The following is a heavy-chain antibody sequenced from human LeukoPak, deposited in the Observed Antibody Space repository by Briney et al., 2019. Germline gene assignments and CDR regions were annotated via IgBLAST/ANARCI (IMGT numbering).Heavy chain of an antibody. Sequence: SQTLSLXCTVSGGSISSGSYYWSWIRQPAAKGLEWIGRIYTSGSTNYNPSLKSRVTISVDTSKNQFSLKLSSVTAADTAVYYCAREGIAAALYNWFDPWGQGTLDTVSS. CDR2: IYTSGST. CDR1: GGSISSGSYY. D-gene: IGHD6-13*01. J-gene: IGHJ5*02. V-gene: IGHV4-61*02. CDR3: AREGIAAALYNWFDP.